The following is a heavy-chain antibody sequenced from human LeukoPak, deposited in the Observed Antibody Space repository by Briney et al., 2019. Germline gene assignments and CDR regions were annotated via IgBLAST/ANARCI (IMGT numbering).Heavy chain of an antibody. J-gene: IGHJ4*02. CDR3: ARDYLVGCTDTICYPIDY. CDR2: ISYEASNK. D-gene: IGHD2-8*02. Sequence: PGRSLRLSCAASGFTFGNHAMHWVRQAPGMGLEWVAVISYEASNKYYADSVKGRFTISGDNSKNALYLQMNSLRAEDTAVYYCARDYLVGCTDTICYPIDYWGQGTLVTVSS. V-gene: IGHV3-30*01. CDR1: GFTFGNHA.